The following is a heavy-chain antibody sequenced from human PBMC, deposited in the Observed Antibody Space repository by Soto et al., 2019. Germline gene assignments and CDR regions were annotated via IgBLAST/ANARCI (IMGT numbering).Heavy chain of an antibody. J-gene: IGHJ4*02. V-gene: IGHV5-10-1*01. CDR2: SNPIDSYT. D-gene: IGHD2-2*02. Sequence: VESLKISCQGSLYSFTTYSISLALQKPGKRLQWRRRSNPIDSYTTYSPSLQRHLTISTDKSFSTAYLQCSRLKASDHAMSYCARRGYCTGTSCYTFESWGQRSLVNV. CDR1: LYSFTTYS. CDR3: ARRGYCTGTSCYTFES.